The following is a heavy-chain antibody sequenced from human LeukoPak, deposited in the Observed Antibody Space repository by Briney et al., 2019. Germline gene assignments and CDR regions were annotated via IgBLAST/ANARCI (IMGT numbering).Heavy chain of an antibody. D-gene: IGHD3-16*02. CDR2: INHSGST. Sequence: PSETLSLTCAVYGGSFSGYYWNWIRQPPGKGLEWIGEINHSGSTNYNPSLKSRVTISVDTSKNQFSLKLSSVTAADTAVYYCARNWARGSYRRYYFDYWGQGTLVTVSS. J-gene: IGHJ4*02. V-gene: IGHV4-34*01. CDR1: GGSFSGYY. CDR3: ARNWARGSYRRYYFDY.